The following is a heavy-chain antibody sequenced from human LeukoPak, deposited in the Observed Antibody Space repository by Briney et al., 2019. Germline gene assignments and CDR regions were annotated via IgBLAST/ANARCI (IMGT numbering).Heavy chain of an antibody. CDR1: GGSISSYY. V-gene: IGHV4-4*07. CDR3: AREAYYYDSSGYRRFDY. CDR2: IYTSGST. Sequence: SETLSLTCTVSGGSISSYYWSWTRQPAGKGLEWIGRIYTSGSTNYNPSPKSRVTMSVDTSKNQFSLKLSSVTAADTAVYYCAREAYYYDSSGYRRFDYWGQGTLVTVSS. J-gene: IGHJ4*02. D-gene: IGHD3-22*01.